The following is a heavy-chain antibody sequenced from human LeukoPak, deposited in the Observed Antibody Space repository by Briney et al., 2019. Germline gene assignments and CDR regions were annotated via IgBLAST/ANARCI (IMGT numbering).Heavy chain of an antibody. CDR1: GGSISSGDYY. CDR2: IYYSGTT. D-gene: IGHD5-12*01. V-gene: IGHV4-30-4*02. J-gene: IGHJ4*02. Sequence: PSETLSLTCTVSGGSISSGDYYWSWIRQPPGKGLEWIGYIYYSGTTYYNPSLKSRVTISVDTSKNQFSLKLSSATATDTAMYYCARGDDYKSTLFDYWGQGTLVTVSS. CDR3: ARGDDYKSTLFDY.